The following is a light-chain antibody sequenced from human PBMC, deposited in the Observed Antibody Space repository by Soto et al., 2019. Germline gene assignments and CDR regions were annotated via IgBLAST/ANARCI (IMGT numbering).Light chain of an antibody. J-gene: IGKJ1*01. CDR3: QQYGSSPRP. Sequence: EFVLTQSPVTLXXXPXXRXTXSCRASQTVRNNYLAWYQQKPGQAPRLLIYDASSRATGIPDRFSGSGSGTDFTLTISRLEPEDFAVYYCQQYGSSPRPFGQGAK. CDR1: QTVRNNY. V-gene: IGKV3-20*01. CDR2: DAS.